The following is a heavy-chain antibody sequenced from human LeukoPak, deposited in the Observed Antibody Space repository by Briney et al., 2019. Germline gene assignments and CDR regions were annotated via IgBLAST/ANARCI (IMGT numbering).Heavy chain of an antibody. V-gene: IGHV3-23*01. CDR2: ISGSGGST. CDR1: GFTFSSYA. D-gene: IGHD2-2*01. J-gene: IGHJ4*02. Sequence: PGGSLRLSCAASGFTFSSYAMSWVRQAPGKGLEWVSAISGSGGSTYYADSVKGRFTISRDNSKNTLYLQTNSLRAEDTAVYYCFTLGYQLLPHHFDYWGQGTLVTVSS. CDR3: FTLGYQLLPHHFDY.